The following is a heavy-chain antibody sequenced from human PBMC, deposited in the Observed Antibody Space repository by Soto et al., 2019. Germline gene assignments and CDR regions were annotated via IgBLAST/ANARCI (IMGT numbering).Heavy chain of an antibody. CDR3: AKDRGHIAVAAITGGGDFHI. CDR2: ISYDGDDQ. D-gene: IGHD6-19*01. Sequence: QLVESGGGVVQPGTSLRLSCVASGFTLSGYGMHWVRQAPGKGLEWVAAISYDGDDQYYGDSVRGRFTISRDNSKSTVYLQLNSLRAEDTGVYYCAKDRGHIAVAAITGGGDFHIWGQGTMVAVSS. CDR1: GFTLSGYG. V-gene: IGHV3-30*18. J-gene: IGHJ3*02.